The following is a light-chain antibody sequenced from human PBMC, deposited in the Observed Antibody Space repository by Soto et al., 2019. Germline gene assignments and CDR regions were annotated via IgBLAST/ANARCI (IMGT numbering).Light chain of an antibody. CDR2: AVS. V-gene: IGKV3-15*01. CDR3: QQYNKWPLT. J-gene: IGKJ1*01. Sequence: EIMMTQSPGTLSASPGERATLSCRASQSDSSNLAWYQQKPGQAPRLLIYAVSTRATGIPARFSGSGSGTEFTLTISSLQSEDFAVYYCQQYNKWPLTFGQGTKLEIK. CDR1: QSDSSN.